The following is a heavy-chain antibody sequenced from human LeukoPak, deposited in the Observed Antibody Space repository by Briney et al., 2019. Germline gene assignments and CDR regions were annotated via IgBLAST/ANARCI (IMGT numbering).Heavy chain of an antibody. CDR2: IYYSGST. CDR1: GGTISSGGHY. J-gene: IGHJ5*02. CDR3: ARADYYGSGWDWFDP. V-gene: IGHV4-31*03. D-gene: IGHD3-10*01. Sequence: SQTLSLTCTVSGGTISSGGHYWSWIRQHPGKGLKWIGYIYYSGSTYYNPSLKSRVTISVDTSKNQFSLKLSSVTAADTAVYYCARADYYGSGWDWFDPWGQGTLVTVSS.